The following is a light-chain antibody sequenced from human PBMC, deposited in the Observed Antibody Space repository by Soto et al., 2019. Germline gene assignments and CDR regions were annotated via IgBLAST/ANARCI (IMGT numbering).Light chain of an antibody. J-gene: IGLJ2*01. CDR2: SDN. CDR1: SSNLGSYT. V-gene: IGLV1-44*01. CDR3: AAWDDSLNGL. Sequence: QSVLTQPPSASGTPGQRVTISCSGSSSNLGSYTVNLYQQLPGTAPKLLIYSDNQRPSGVPDRFSGSKSGTSASLAINGLQSEDEADYYCAAWDDSLNGLFGGGSKLTVL.